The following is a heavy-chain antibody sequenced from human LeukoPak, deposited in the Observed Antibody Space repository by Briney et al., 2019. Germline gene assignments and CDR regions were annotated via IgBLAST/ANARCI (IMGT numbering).Heavy chain of an antibody. Sequence: KPGGSLRLSCAASRFTFSDYYISWIRQAPGKGLEWVSYIRSTSSYTIYADSVKGRFTIFRDNAKNSLYLQMNRLRAQDTAVYYCAREYSSSWYGPDYYYYGMDVWGKGTTVTVSS. CDR2: IRSTSSYT. V-gene: IGHV3-11*06. CDR1: RFTFSDYY. J-gene: IGHJ6*04. CDR3: AREYSSSWYGPDYYYYGMDV. D-gene: IGHD6-13*01.